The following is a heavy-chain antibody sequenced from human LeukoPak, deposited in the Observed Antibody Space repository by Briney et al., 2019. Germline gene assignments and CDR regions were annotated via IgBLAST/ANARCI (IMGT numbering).Heavy chain of an antibody. D-gene: IGHD6-6*01. Sequence: ASVKVSCKASGYTFTSYDINWVRQATGQGLEWMGWMNPNSGNTGYAQKFQGRVTITRNTSISTVYMELSSLRSEDTAVYYCARPQARIAARGGDAFDIWGQGTMVTVSS. J-gene: IGHJ3*02. CDR3: ARPQARIAARGGDAFDI. CDR2: MNPNSGNT. CDR1: GYTFTSYD. V-gene: IGHV1-8*03.